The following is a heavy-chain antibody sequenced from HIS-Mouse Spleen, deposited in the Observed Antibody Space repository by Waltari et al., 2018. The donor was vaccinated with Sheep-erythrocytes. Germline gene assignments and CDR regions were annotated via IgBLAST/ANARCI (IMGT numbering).Heavy chain of an antibody. CDR3: ARAVAGTPDAFDI. CDR2: IKQDGSEK. Sequence: EVQLVESGGGLVQPGGSLRLSCAASGFTFSSSWMSWVRQAPGKGLEWVANIKQDGSEKYYVDSVKGRFTISRDNAKNSLYLQMNSLRAEDTAVYYCARAVAGTPDAFDIWGQGTMVTVSS. J-gene: IGHJ3*02. CDR1: GFTFSSSW. D-gene: IGHD1-7*01. V-gene: IGHV3-7*01.